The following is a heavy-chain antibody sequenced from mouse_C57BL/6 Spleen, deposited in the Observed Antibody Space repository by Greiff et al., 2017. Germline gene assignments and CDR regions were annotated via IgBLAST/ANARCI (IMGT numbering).Heavy chain of an antibody. D-gene: IGHD2-3*01. CDR1: GFSLTSYA. CDR2: IWPGGGT. V-gene: IGHV2-9-1*01. Sequence: VQRVESGPGLVAPSQSLSITCTVSGFSLTSYAISWVRQPPGKGLEWLGVIWPGGGTNYNSALKSRLSISKDNSKSQVFLKMNSLHTDDTARYYCARNVDDGYFDYWGQGTTLTVSS. J-gene: IGHJ2*01. CDR3: ARNVDDGYFDY.